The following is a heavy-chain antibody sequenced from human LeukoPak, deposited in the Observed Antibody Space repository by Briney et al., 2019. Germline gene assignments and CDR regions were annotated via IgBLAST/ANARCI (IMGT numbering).Heavy chain of an antibody. CDR1: GFTFSSYW. J-gene: IGHJ1*01. CDR3: ARGSSENFQH. CDR2: VFGGGDST. Sequence: GGSLRLSCAASGFTFSSYWMSWVRQAPGKGLEWVSVVFGGGDSTYYADSVKGRFTISRDNSKNTLYLRMNSLRTEDTAMYYCARGSSENFQHWGQGTLVIVSS. V-gene: IGHV3-66*01.